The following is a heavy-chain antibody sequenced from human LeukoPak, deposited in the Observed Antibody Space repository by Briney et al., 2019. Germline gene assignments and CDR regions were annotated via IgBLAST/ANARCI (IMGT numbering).Heavy chain of an antibody. CDR3: ARDRRGSGSYYNFGNWFDP. V-gene: IGHV3-66*01. Sequence: GGSLRLSCAASGFTVSSNYMSWVRQAPGKGLEWVSVIYSGGSTYYADSVKGRFTISRDNSKNTLYLQMNSLRVEDTAVYYCARDRRGSGSYYNFGNWFDPWGQGTLVTVSS. D-gene: IGHD3-10*01. J-gene: IGHJ5*02. CDR2: IYSGGST. CDR1: GFTVSSNY.